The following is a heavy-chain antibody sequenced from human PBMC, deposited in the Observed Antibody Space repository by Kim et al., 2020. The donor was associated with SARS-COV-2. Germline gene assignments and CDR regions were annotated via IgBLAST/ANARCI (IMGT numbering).Heavy chain of an antibody. CDR2: INYRVNT. D-gene: IGHD6-13*01. Sequence: SETLSLTCTVSGGSINEYYGSWIRQPPGKVLEWIGYINYRVNTNYNPSLKSRVTMSVDTSKNQFSLKLSSWTAADTAMYYCARALPPNSGWYYAPWGQGTLVTVSS. J-gene: IGHJ5*02. CDR1: GGSINEYY. V-gene: IGHV4-59*01. CDR3: ARALPPNSGWYYAP.